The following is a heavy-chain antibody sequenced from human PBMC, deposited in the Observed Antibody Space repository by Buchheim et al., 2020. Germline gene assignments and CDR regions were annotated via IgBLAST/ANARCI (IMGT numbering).Heavy chain of an antibody. D-gene: IGHD6-19*01. CDR3: ARGGLSTGFNFDY. V-gene: IGHV3-33*01. Sequence: QVQLVESGGGVVQPGRSLRLSCAASEFSFSSYGMHWVRQAPGKGLEWVALIWYDGTNKYYADSVKGRFTISRDNSKNTLYLQMNSLKVEDTAVYYCARGGLSTGFNFDYWGQGTL. CDR2: IWYDGTNK. CDR1: EFSFSSYG. J-gene: IGHJ4*02.